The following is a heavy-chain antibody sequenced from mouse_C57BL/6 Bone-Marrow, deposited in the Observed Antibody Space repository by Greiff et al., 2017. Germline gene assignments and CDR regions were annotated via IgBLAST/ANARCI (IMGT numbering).Heavy chain of an antibody. CDR1: GYTFTSSW. CDR2: FDPSDSYT. J-gene: IGHJ2*01. CDR3: ARSVRRYFDD. V-gene: IGHV1-69*01. Sequence: QVQLQQPGAELVMPGASVKLSCKASGYTFTSSWMHWVKQRPGQGLEWIGEFDPSDSYTNYNQKFKGTSPLTVAKSSSTAYMPLINLTSEDSAVYYCARSVRRYFDDWGQGTTLTVSS.